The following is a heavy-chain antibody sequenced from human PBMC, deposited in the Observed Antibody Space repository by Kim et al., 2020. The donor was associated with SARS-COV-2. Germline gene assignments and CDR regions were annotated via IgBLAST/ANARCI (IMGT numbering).Heavy chain of an antibody. CDR3: ARDLKYYDILTGYYDWFDP. D-gene: IGHD3-9*01. Sequence: SETLSLTCTVSGGSISSYYWSWIRQPPGKGLEWIGYIYYSGSTNYNPSLKSRVTISVDTSKNQFSLKLSSVTAADTAVYYCARDLKYYDILTGYYDWFDPWGQGTLVTVSS. J-gene: IGHJ5*02. V-gene: IGHV4-59*13. CDR1: GGSISSYY. CDR2: IYYSGST.